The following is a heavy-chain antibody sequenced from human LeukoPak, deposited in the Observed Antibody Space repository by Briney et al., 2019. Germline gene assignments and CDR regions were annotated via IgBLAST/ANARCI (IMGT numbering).Heavy chain of an antibody. D-gene: IGHD3-10*01. CDR2: IKQDGSEK. J-gene: IGHJ4*02. Sequence: PPGGSLRLSCAASGFTFSSYWMSWVRQAPGKGLEWVANIKQDGSEKYYADSVKGRFTISRDNAKNSLYLQMKSLRAEDTAVYYCAKLSVWDGSGNYDYWGQGTLVTVSS. V-gene: IGHV3-7*03. CDR3: AKLSVWDGSGNYDY. CDR1: GFTFSSYW.